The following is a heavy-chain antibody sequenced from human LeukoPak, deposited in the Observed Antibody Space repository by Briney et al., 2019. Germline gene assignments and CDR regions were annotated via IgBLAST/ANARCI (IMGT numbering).Heavy chain of an antibody. Sequence: SETLSLTCTVSGGSISSYYWSWIRKPPGKGLEWIGYIYYSGSTNYNPSRKSRVTISVDTSKNQFSLKLSSVTAADTAVYYCARTAYSSSWLVFDYWGQGTLVTVSS. CDR3: ARTAYSSSWLVFDY. D-gene: IGHD6-13*01. J-gene: IGHJ4*02. CDR2: IYYSGST. CDR1: GGSISSYY. V-gene: IGHV4-59*01.